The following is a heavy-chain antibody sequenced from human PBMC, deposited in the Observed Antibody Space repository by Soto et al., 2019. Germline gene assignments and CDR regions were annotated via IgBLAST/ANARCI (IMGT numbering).Heavy chain of an antibody. CDR1: GGSISSGDYY. CDR2: IYYSGST. CDR3: ARVGGGGSLYYFDY. Sequence: NPSETLSLTCTVSGGSISSGDYYWSWIRQPPGKGLEWIGYIYYSGSTYYNPSLKSRVTISVDTSKNQFSLKLSSVTAADTAVYYCARVGGGGSLYYFDYWGQGTLVTVSS. D-gene: IGHD2-15*01. J-gene: IGHJ4*02. V-gene: IGHV4-30-4*01.